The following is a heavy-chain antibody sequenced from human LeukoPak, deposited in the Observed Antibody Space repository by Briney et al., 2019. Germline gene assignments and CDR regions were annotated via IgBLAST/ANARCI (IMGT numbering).Heavy chain of an antibody. CDR2: FDPEDGET. V-gene: IGHV1-24*01. J-gene: IGHJ4*02. CDR1: GYTLTELS. D-gene: IGHD3-10*01. Sequence: PVASVKVSCKVSGYTLTELSMHWVRQAPGKGLEWMGGFDPEDGETIYAQKFQGRVTMTEDTSTDTAYMELSSLRSEDPAVYYCATGTISFGGVRGVIIPGLDYWRQGTLVGVSS. CDR3: ATGTISFGGVRGVIIPGLDY.